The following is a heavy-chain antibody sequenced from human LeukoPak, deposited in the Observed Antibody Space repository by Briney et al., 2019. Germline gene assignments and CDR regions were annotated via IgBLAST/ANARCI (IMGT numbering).Heavy chain of an antibody. J-gene: IGHJ6*04. D-gene: IGHD2/OR15-2a*01. CDR3: ARGLEVLWLDV. V-gene: IGHV4-34*01. CDR1: GGSFSGYY. CDR2: INHSGST. Sequence: SETLSLTCAVYGGSFSGYYWSWIRQPPGKGLEWIGEINHSGSTNYNPSLKSRVTISVDTSKNQFSLKLSSVTAADTAVYYCARGLEVLWLDVWGKGTTVTVSS.